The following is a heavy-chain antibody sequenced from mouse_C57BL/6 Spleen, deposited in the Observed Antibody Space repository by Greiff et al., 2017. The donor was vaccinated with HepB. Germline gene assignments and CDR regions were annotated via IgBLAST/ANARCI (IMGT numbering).Heavy chain of an antibody. D-gene: IGHD5-1*01. CDR3: ARGEYHWYFDV. V-gene: IGHV5-4*03. CDR2: ISDGGSYT. Sequence: EVMLVESGGGLVKPGGSLKLSCAASGFTFSSYAMSWVRQTPEKRLEWVATISDGGSYTYYPDNIKGRFTISRNNAKNNLYLQMSHLKSEETAMYYCARGEYHWYFDVWGTGTTVTVSS. J-gene: IGHJ1*03. CDR1: GFTFSSYA.